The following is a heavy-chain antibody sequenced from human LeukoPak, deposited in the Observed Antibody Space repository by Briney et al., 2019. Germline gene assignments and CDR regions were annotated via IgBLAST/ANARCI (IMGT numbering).Heavy chain of an antibody. Sequence: SETLSLTCTVSGGSISSGDYYWSWIRQPPGKGLEWIGYIHYSGSTYYNASLKSRVTISRDTSKNQFSLKLNSVTAADTAVYYCARDRNYYGSGSLNWFDPWGQGTLVTVSS. CDR2: IHYSGST. CDR1: GGSISSGDYY. CDR3: ARDRNYYGSGSLNWFDP. J-gene: IGHJ5*02. D-gene: IGHD3-10*01. V-gene: IGHV4-30-4*01.